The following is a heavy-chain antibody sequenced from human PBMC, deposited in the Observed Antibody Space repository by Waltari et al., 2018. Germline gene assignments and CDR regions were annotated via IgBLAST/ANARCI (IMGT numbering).Heavy chain of an antibody. CDR2: ISYDGSNK. V-gene: IGHV3-30-3*01. D-gene: IGHD5-12*01. CDR1: GFTFSSYA. Sequence: QVQLVESGGGVVQPGRSLRLSCAASGFTFSSYAMHWVRQAPGKGLEWVAVISYDGSNKYYADSVKGRFTISRDNSKNTLYLQMNSLRAEDTAVYYCARGWSGYDYGDYWGQGTMVTVSS. CDR3: ARGWSGYDYGDY. J-gene: IGHJ3*01.